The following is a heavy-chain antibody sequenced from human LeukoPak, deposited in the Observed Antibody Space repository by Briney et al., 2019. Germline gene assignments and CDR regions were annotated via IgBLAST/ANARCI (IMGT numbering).Heavy chain of an antibody. CDR2: ISWNSGSI. Sequence: PGGSLRLSCAASGFTFDDYAMHWVRQAPGKGLEWVSGISWNSGSIGYADSVKGRFTISRDNSKNTLYLQMNSLRAEDTAVYYCARAWYYYYYYMDVWGKGTTVTVSS. CDR3: ARAWYYYYYYMDV. V-gene: IGHV3-9*01. CDR1: GFTFDDYA. J-gene: IGHJ6*03.